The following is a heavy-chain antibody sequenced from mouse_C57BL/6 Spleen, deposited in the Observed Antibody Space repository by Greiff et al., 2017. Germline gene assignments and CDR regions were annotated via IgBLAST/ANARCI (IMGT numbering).Heavy chain of an antibody. CDR2: IDPETGGT. J-gene: IGHJ1*03. D-gene: IGHD1-1*01. CDR3: TRDPITTVEDWYFDV. V-gene: IGHV1-15*01. Sequence: VQLQESGAELVRPGASVTLSCKASGYTFTDYEMHWVKQTPVHGLEWIGAIDPETGGTAYNQKFKGKAILTADKSSSTAYMELRSLTSEDSAVYYCTRDPITTVEDWYFDVWGTGTTVTVSS. CDR1: GYTFTDYE.